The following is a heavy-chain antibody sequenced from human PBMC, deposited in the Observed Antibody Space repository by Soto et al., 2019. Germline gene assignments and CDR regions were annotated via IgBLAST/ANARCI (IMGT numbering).Heavy chain of an antibody. J-gene: IGHJ5*02. CDR3: AGDGRDCSSYNSPTWFDP. CDR2: IYHSGST. V-gene: IGHV4-4*02. D-gene: IGHD2-2*01. CDR1: GFSISSRNW. Sequence: SETLSLTCAVSGFSISSRNWWSWVHQPPGKRLEWTGEIYHSGSTNYNPSLKSRVTISVDNSKNHFSLKLNTLTPADTAVYYCAGDGRDCSSYNSPTWFDPWGQGTLVTVSS.